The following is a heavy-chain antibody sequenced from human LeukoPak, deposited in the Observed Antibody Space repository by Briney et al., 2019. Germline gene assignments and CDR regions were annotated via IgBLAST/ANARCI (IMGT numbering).Heavy chain of an antibody. J-gene: IGHJ1*01. CDR2: IYYSGST. V-gene: IGHV4-59*01. Sequence: PSETLSLTCTVSGGSISSYYWSWIRQPPGKGLEWIGYIYYSGSTNYNPSLKSRVTISVDTSKNQFSLKLGSVTAADTAVYYCARDRLGIQDWGQGTLVTVSS. CDR3: ARDRLGIQD. D-gene: IGHD7-27*01. CDR1: GGSISSYY.